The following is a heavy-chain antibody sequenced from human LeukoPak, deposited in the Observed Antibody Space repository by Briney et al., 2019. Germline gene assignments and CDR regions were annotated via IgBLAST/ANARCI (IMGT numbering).Heavy chain of an antibody. CDR3: VRDQYYGSGSYEY. V-gene: IGHV3-74*01. CDR1: GFTFSNYA. J-gene: IGHJ4*02. D-gene: IGHD3-10*01. CDR2: INSDGRSP. Sequence: GGSLRLSCAASGFTFSNYAMSWVRQAPGKGRVWVSRINSDGRSPSYADFVKGRFTISRDNAKNTVFLQLNSLRAEDTAVYYCVRDQYYGSGSYEYWGQGTLVTVSS.